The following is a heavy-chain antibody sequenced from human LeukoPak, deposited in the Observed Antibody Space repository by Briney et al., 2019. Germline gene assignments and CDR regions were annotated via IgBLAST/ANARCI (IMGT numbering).Heavy chain of an antibody. V-gene: IGHV3-64D*06. Sequence: GGSLRLSCSASGFTFSSYAMHWVRQAPGEGLEYVSAISSNGGSTYYADSVKGRFTISRDNSKNTLYLQMSSLRAEDTAVYYCVTRQNYYGSGSSFDYWGQGTLVTVSS. CDR1: GFTFSSYA. J-gene: IGHJ4*02. CDR2: ISSNGGST. D-gene: IGHD3-10*01. CDR3: VTRQNYYGSGSSFDY.